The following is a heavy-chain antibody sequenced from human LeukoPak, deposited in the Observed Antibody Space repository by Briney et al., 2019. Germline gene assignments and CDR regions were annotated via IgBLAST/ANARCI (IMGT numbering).Heavy chain of an antibody. V-gene: IGHV3-23*01. CDR1: GFTFSSYA. D-gene: IGHD3-3*01. CDR2: ISGSGGST. Sequence: GGSLRLSCAASGFTFSSYAMSWVRQAPGKGLEWVSAISGSGGSTYYADSVKGRFTISRDNSKNTLYLQMNSLRAEDTAVYYCAKGYTYYDSWSGLYGMDVWGQGTTVTVSS. CDR3: AKGYTYYDSWSGLYGMDV. J-gene: IGHJ6*02.